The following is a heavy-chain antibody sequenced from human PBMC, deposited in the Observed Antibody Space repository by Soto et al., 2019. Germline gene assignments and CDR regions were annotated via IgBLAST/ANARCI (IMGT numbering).Heavy chain of an antibody. CDR3: TTERIKIFDYYYMAV. CDR1: GFTFSNAW. CDR2: IKSKTDGGTT. J-gene: IGHJ6*03. V-gene: IGHV3-15*01. Sequence: EVQLVESGGGLVKPGGSLRLSCAASGFTFSNAWMSWVRQAPGKGLEWVGRIKSKTDGGTTDYAAPVKGRFTISRDDSKNTLYLQMNSLKTEDTAVYYCTTERIKIFDYYYMAVWVEGTTVTVSS. D-gene: IGHD3-3*01.